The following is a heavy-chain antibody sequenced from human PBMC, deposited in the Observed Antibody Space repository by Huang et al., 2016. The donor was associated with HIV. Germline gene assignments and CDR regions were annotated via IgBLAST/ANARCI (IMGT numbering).Heavy chain of an antibody. V-gene: IGHV3-23*01. CDR3: AKPYSGSSNQVFDY. J-gene: IGHJ4*02. D-gene: IGHD1-26*01. CDR1: GFTFNIYA. Sequence: EVRLLESGGRLVQSGESLRLSCAASGFTFNIYAMSWVGQAPGKGLGWVEGISASGDTKNYPDAVKGRFTISRDNSRSILYLRMSSLGVEATAMYYCAKPYSGSSNQVFDYWGQGTMVTVSS. CDR2: ISASGDTK.